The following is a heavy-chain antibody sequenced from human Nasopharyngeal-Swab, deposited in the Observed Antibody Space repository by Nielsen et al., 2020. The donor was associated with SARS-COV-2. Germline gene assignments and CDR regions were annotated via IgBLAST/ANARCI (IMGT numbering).Heavy chain of an antibody. D-gene: IGHD5-12*01. CDR1: GFTFRSYA. J-gene: IGHJ6*02. CDR2: ISGSDHTT. CDR3: AKDRDSGDDSDDYYHHYGMDV. Sequence: GESLKISCAASGFTFRSYAISWVRQAPGKGLEWVSVISGSDHTTYYADSVKGRFTISRDNSKNTVNLQMNSLRVEDTAIYYCAKDRDSGDDSDDYYHHYGMDVWGQGTTGTVSS. V-gene: IGHV3-23*01.